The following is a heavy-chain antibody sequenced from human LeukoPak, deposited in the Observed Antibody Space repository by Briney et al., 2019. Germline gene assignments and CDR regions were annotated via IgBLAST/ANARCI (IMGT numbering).Heavy chain of an antibody. CDR1: GGTFSSYA. V-gene: IGHV1-69*13. CDR2: IIPIFGTA. J-gene: IGHJ3*02. D-gene: IGHD3-3*01. CDR3: ATGLWSGYGSAFDI. Sequence: SVKVSCKASGGTFSSYAISWVRQAPGQGLEWMGGIIPIFGTANYAQKFQGRVTITADESTSTAYMELSSLRSEDTAVYYCATGLWSGYGSAFDIWGQGTMVTVSS.